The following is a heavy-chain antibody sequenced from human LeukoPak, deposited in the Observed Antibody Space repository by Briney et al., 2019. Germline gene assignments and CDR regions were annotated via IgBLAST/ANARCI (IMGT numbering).Heavy chain of an antibody. V-gene: IGHV1-3*01. D-gene: IGHD1-1*01. CDR3: ARDRDDYYFDY. Sequence: ASVKVSCKASGYTFTRYAMHWVRQAPGRRLEWMGWINAGNGNTKYSQKFQGRVTITRDTSASTAYMELSSLRSEDTAVYYCARDRDDYYFDYWGQGTLVTVSS. CDR1: GYTFTRYA. J-gene: IGHJ4*02. CDR2: INAGNGNT.